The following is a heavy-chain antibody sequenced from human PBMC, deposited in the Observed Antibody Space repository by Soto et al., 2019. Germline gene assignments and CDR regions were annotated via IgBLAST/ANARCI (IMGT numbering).Heavy chain of an antibody. D-gene: IGHD6-13*01. CDR2: INHSGSI. CDR3: ARLLGIAAREPGDC. Sequence: SETLSLTCVVSGGSLSDYFWSWIRQPPGMALEWIGEINHSGSINYNPSLKSRVTMSVDTSKNQFSLKLSSVTAADTAVYYCARLLGIAAREPGDCWGQGTLVTVSS. V-gene: IGHV4-34*01. CDR1: GGSLSDYF. J-gene: IGHJ4*02.